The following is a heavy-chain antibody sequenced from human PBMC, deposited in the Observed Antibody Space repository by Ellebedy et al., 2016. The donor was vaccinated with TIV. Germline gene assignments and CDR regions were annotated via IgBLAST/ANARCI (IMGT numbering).Heavy chain of an antibody. V-gene: IGHV3-74*01. CDR1: GFTFSKAW. CDR2: IDSDGHTT. CDR3: ARDGDHHVDLDN. Sequence: GESLKISCATSGFTFSKAWMHWVRQAPGKGLEWVSRIDSDGHTTRYADLVEGRFTISRDNAKNTLYLQMNSLRAEDTALYYCARDGDHHVDLDNWGQGTLVTVSS. J-gene: IGHJ4*02. D-gene: IGHD5-12*01.